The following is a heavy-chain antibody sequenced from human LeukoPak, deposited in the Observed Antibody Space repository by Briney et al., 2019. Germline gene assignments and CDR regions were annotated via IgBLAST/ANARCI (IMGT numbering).Heavy chain of an antibody. Sequence: ASVKVSCKASGYTFSGYYLHWVRQAPGQGLEWMGRINPNSGGTNCAQKFQGRVTMTRDTSISTAYMELSRVRSDDTAVYYCARLAATQIGNFDYWGQGTLVTVSS. CDR2: INPNSGGT. V-gene: IGHV1-2*06. CDR1: GYTFSGYY. D-gene: IGHD6-25*01. CDR3: ARLAATQIGNFDY. J-gene: IGHJ4*02.